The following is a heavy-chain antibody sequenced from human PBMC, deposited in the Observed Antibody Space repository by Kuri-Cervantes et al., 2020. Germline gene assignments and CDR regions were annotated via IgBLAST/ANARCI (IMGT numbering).Heavy chain of an antibody. CDR2: VFRDGKT. J-gene: IGHJ4*03. CDR3: ARGGRMMTFGGEIVSDALDI. Sequence: SETLSLTCAVSSGSISSYNWWSWVRQPPGKGLEWIGEVFRDGKTNYNPSLKSRLILSVDKSQNHLSLSLTSVTAADTAVYYCARGGRMMTFGGEIVSDALDIWGPGTRVTVSS. CDR1: SGSISSYNW. V-gene: IGHV4-4*02. D-gene: IGHD3-16*01.